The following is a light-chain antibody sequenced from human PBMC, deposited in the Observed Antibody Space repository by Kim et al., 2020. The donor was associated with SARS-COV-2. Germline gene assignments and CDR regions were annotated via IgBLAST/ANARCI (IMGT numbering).Light chain of an antibody. Sequence: DIKMTQSPSSLSVSVGDRVTITCRASQDINSYLVWFQQKPGKAPKNLIYAASSLESGVPSKFSGSGFGTEFTLTINSLQPEDFAIYYCQQYNTYPFTFGQGTKLEI. CDR1: QDINSY. CDR3: QQYNTYPFT. CDR2: AAS. V-gene: IGKV1-16*02. J-gene: IGKJ2*01.